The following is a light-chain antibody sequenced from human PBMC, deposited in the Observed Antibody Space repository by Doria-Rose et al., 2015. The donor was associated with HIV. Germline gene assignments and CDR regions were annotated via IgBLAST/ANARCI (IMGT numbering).Light chain of an antibody. CDR2: RAS. CDR1: QGIGSD. V-gene: IGKV3-15*01. CDR3: QQYSQWPLYT. Sequence: LTQPPATLSVSPGERATLSCRASQGIGSDLAWYQQKPGQAPRLLIYRASIRATGIPPRFTGGGSGTEFTLTISSLQSEDFAVYFCQQYSQWPLYTFGQGTKLEVK. J-gene: IGKJ2*01.